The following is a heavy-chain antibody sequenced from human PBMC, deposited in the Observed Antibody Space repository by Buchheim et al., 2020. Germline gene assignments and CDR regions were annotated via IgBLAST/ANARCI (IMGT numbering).Heavy chain of an antibody. J-gene: IGHJ3*02. D-gene: IGHD3-22*01. Sequence: QVQLVQSGAEVKKPGASVKVSCKASGYTFTGYYMHWVRQAPGQGLEWMGWINPNSGGTNYAQKFQGWVTMTRDTSISTADMELSRLRSDDTAVYYCARGKRRGLYYYDSSGYGFHAFDIWGQGT. V-gene: IGHV1-2*04. CDR2: INPNSGGT. CDR3: ARGKRRGLYYYDSSGYGFHAFDI. CDR1: GYTFTGYY.